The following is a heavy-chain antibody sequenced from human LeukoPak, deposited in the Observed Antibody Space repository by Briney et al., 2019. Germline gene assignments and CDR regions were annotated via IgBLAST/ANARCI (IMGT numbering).Heavy chain of an antibody. CDR3: ARDLWMIVGQAFDI. CDR2: IYYSGST. CDR1: GGSISSSSYY. V-gene: IGHV4-31*03. J-gene: IGHJ3*02. D-gene: IGHD3-22*01. Sequence: SETLSLTCTVSGGSISSSSYYWGWIRQHPGKGLEWIGYIYYSGSTYYNPSLKSRVTISVDTSKNQFSLKLSSVTAADTAVYYCARDLWMIVGQAFDIWGQGTMVTVSS.